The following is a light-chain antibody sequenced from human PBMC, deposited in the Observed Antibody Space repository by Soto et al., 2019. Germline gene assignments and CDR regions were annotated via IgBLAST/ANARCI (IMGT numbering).Light chain of an antibody. CDR2: NSF. CDR1: TSNIGTYT. CDR3: ATWDDSLGGPV. V-gene: IGLV1-44*01. J-gene: IGLJ3*02. Sequence: QSVLTQPPSASGTPGQRVTISCSGRTSNIGTYTVNWYQHFPGVAPKLLIYNSFQRPSGVPDRFSGSKSGTSASLAVSGLQSEDEADYYCATWDDSLGGPVFGGGTKLTVL.